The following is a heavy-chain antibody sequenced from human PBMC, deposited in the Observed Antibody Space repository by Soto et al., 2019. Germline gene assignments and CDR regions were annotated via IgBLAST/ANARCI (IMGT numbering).Heavy chain of an antibody. D-gene: IGHD3-16*02. CDR3: ARMGVHLGELSRNWFDP. J-gene: IGHJ5*02. Sequence: QVQLQESGPGLVKPSQTLSLTCTLSGGSIRSGDYYWSWIRHPPGKVLEWIGNIYYSGRTNYNPSLKIRHNIALETSNNHFFLTLTAVTAADSAGYYCARMGVHLGELSRNWFDPWGQGPLVTVSS. CDR2: IYYSGRT. CDR1: GGSIRSGDYY. V-gene: IGHV4-31*03.